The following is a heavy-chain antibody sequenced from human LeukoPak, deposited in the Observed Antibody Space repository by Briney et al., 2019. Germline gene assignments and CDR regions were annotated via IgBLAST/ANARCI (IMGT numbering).Heavy chain of an antibody. CDR2: IYHSGST. D-gene: IGHD6-6*01. Sequence: PSETLSLTCTVSGYSISSGYYWGWIRQPPGKGLEWIGSIYHSGSTYYNPSPKSRVTISVDTSKNQFSLNLSSVTAADTAVYYCARGVARSSKFHFSYYFDYWGQGTLVTVSS. CDR3: ARGVARSSKFHFSYYFDY. J-gene: IGHJ4*02. V-gene: IGHV4-38-2*02. CDR1: GYSISSGYY.